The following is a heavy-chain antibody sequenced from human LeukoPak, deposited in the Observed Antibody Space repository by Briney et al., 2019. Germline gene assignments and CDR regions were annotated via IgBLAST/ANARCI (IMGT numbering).Heavy chain of an antibody. D-gene: IGHD2-15*01. V-gene: IGHV1-46*01. CDR1: GYTFTSHF. Sequence: ASVKVSCKASGYTFTSHFMHWVRQAPGQGLEWMGIINPRGGSTSYTQKFQGRVTMTRDTSTSTVYMELSSLRSEDTAVYYCARSVEGYCSGGSCYSYYYYMDVWGKGTTVTVSS. CDR2: INPRGGST. J-gene: IGHJ6*03. CDR3: ARSVEGYCSGGSCYSYYYYMDV.